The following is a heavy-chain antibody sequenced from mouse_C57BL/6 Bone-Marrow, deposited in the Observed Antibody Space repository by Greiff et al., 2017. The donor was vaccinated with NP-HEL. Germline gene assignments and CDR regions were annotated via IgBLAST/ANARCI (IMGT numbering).Heavy chain of an antibody. CDR3: AIWGRGWYFDV. CDR1: GYTFTSYW. V-gene: IGHV1-74*01. J-gene: IGHJ1*03. Sequence: QVQLQQPGAELVKPGASVKVSCKASGYTFTSYWMHWVKQRPGQGLEWIERIHPSDSDTNYNQKFKGKATLPVDKSSSTAYMQLSSLTSEDSAVYYCAIWGRGWYFDVWGTGTTVTVSS. CDR2: IHPSDSDT.